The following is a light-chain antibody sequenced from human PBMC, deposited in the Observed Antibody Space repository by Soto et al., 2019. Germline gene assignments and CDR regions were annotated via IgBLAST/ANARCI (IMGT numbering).Light chain of an antibody. J-gene: IGLJ1*01. Sequence: QSALTQPASVSGSPGQSITISCTGTSSDVGGYNLVSWYQQHPGKAPKVVIYDGNKRPSGISYRFSASKSGNTASLTISGLQTEDEADYYCCSYAGHSTFVFGSGTKVTVL. V-gene: IGLV2-23*03. CDR1: SSDVGGYNL. CDR2: DGN. CDR3: CSYAGHSTFV.